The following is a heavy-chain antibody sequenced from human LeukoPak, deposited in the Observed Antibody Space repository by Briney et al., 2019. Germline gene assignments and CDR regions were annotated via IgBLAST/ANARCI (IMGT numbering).Heavy chain of an antibody. CDR3: ARLRGSSWTGRAFDI. CDR2: IYYSGST. D-gene: IGHD6-13*01. CDR1: GXSISSSSYY. V-gene: IGHV4-39*01. J-gene: IGHJ3*02. Sequence: SETLSLTCTVSGXSISSSSYYWGWIRQPPGKGLEWIGSIYYSGSTYYNPSLKSRVTISVDTSKNQFSLKLSSVTAADTAVYYCARLRGSSWTGRAFDIWGQGTMVTVSS.